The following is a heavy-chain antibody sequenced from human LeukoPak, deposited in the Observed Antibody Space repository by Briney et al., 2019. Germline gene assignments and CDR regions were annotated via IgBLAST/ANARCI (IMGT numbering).Heavy chain of an antibody. Sequence: PGGSLRLSCAASGFTFSSYAMSWVRQAPGKGLEWVSAISGSGGSTYCADSVKGRFTISRDNSKNTLYLQMNSLRAEDTAVYYCAKDELQAYYDFWSGYYRPFDYWGQGTLVTVSS. CDR1: GFTFSSYA. CDR2: ISGSGGST. J-gene: IGHJ4*02. V-gene: IGHV3-23*01. CDR3: AKDELQAYYDFWSGYYRPFDY. D-gene: IGHD3-3*01.